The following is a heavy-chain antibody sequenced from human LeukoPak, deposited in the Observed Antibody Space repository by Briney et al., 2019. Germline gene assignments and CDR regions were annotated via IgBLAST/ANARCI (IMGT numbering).Heavy chain of an antibody. V-gene: IGHV3-7*01. D-gene: IGHD3-10*01. CDR1: GFAFSHYW. CDR3: ARSKDRSSPFDS. J-gene: IGHJ4*02. Sequence: GGSLRLSCAASGFAFSHYWMAWVRQAPGKGLEWVANIKEDGNDKHYLDSVRGRFTISRDNAGNSMYLQMSSLRPDDTAVYFCARSKDRSSPFDSWGQGTLVTVSS. CDR2: IKEDGNDK.